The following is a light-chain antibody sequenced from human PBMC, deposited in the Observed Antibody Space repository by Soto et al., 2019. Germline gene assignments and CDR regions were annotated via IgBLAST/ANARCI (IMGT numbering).Light chain of an antibody. Sequence: EIVLTQSPGTLSLSPGERATLSCRASQSVSSSYLAWYQQKPGQAPRLLIYGASSRATGIPDRFSGSGSGTDFTLTISRLEPEDVAVYYCQQYGSSRYTCGQGTKLEIK. CDR3: QQYGSSRYT. J-gene: IGKJ2*01. V-gene: IGKV3-20*01. CDR2: GAS. CDR1: QSVSSSY.